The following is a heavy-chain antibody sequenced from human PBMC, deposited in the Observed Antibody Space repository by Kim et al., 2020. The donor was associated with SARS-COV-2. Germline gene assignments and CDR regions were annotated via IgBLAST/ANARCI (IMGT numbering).Heavy chain of an antibody. Sequence: GGSLRLSCAASGFTFSTYAMSWVRQAPGKGLQWVSSISGRGDGTVYADSVKGRFTISRDYSKDTLFLQMNALRDEDTAVYYCVRMSPGGTFYFDFWGQGT. J-gene: IGHJ4*02. CDR2: ISGRGDGT. CDR3: VRMSPGGTFYFDF. D-gene: IGHD2-15*01. CDR1: GFTFSTYA. V-gene: IGHV3-23*01.